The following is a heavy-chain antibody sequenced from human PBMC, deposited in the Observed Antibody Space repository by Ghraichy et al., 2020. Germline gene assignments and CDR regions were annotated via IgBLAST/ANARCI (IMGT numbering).Heavy chain of an antibody. V-gene: IGHV1-69*13. CDR1: GGTFSSYA. D-gene: IGHD2-15*01. CDR2: IIPIFGTA. Sequence: SVKVSCKASGGTFSSYAISWVRQAPGQGLEWMGGIIPIFGTANYAQKFQGRVTITADESTSTAYMELSSLRSEDTAVYYCASPKGYCSGGSCYSRLNYYGMDVWGQGTTVTVSS. J-gene: IGHJ6*02. CDR3: ASPKGYCSGGSCYSRLNYYGMDV.